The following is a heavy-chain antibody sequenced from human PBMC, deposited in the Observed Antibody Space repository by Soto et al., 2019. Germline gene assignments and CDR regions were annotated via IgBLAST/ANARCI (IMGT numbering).Heavy chain of an antibody. CDR1: GLAFSTYW. J-gene: IGHJ4*02. V-gene: IGHV3-74*01. CDR3: ARGLVESTVIVY. CDR2: IISDGSVT. Sequence: EVPLVESGGGLVQPGGSLRISCAASGLAFSTYWMSWVRQVAGNGLVWVSRIISDGSVTNYADSVKGRFTSPRDNAKNTLYLHMNRLRVEDTVVYYCARGLVESTVIVYWGEGTLVTVS. D-gene: IGHD2-8*02.